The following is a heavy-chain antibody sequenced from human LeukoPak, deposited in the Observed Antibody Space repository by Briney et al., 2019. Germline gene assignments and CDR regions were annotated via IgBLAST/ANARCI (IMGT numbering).Heavy chain of an antibody. J-gene: IGHJ3*02. CDR2: IYTSGST. Sequence: SQTLSLTCTVSGGSISSGSYYWSWIRQPAGKGLEWIGRIYTSGSTNYNPSLKSRVTISVDTSKNQFSLKLSSVTAADTAVYYCAGAFRVVVIEEAFDIWGQGTMVTVSS. D-gene: IGHD3-22*01. CDR1: GGSISSGSYY. V-gene: IGHV4-61*02. CDR3: AGAFRVVVIEEAFDI.